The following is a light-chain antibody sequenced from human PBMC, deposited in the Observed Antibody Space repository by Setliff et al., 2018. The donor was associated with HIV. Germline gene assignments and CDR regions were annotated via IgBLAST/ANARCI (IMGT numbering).Light chain of an antibody. CDR3: SSFSTISTQI. CDR2: GVN. CDR1: SSDIGGHDF. Sequence: QSALTQPASVSGSPGQSITISCAGSSSDIGGHDFVSWYQQDPGKAPKLMIYGVNNRPSGVSNRFSGSKSGNTASLTISGLQAEDEADYYCSSFSTISTQIFGTETKVTVL. V-gene: IGLV2-14*01. J-gene: IGLJ1*01.